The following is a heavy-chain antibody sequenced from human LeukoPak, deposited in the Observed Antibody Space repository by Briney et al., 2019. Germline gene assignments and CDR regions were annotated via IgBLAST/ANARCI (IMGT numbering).Heavy chain of an antibody. V-gene: IGHV1-2*06. CDR2: INPSSGGT. CDR1: GYTFTKYY. J-gene: IGHJ5*02. D-gene: IGHD2-15*01. Sequence: ASVKVSCKASGYTFTKYYMFWVRQAPGQGLEWMGRINPSSGGTDYAQKFQGRVTMTRDTSISAAYMELSRLRSDDTAMYYCARGYCSGGSCYSVENWFDPWGQGTLVTVSS. CDR3: ARGYCSGGSCYSVENWFDP.